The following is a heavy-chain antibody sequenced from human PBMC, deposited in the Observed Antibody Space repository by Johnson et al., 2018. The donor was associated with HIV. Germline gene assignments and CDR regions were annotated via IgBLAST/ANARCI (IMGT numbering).Heavy chain of an antibody. D-gene: IGHD5-24*01. CDR2: IRYEGRNK. J-gene: IGHJ3*02. CDR1: GFTFSSYG. V-gene: IGHV3-30*02. Sequence: QVQLVESGGGVVQPGGSLRLSCAASGFTFSSYGMHWVRQAPGKGLEWVAFIRYEGRNKYYADSVTGRFTISRDISKNTLYLQMNSLRAEDTAVYYCGRACRDGYTWDAFDIWGQGTMVTVSS. CDR3: GRACRDGYTWDAFDI.